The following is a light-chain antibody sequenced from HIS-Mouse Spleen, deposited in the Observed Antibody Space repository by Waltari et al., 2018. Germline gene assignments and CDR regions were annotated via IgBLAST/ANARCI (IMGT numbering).Light chain of an antibody. Sequence: SYVLTQPPSVSVAPGKTARITCGGNNIGSKSVHWYQQKPGQAPVLVVYDDSDRPSWIPGRFSGSNSGNTATLTISRVEAGDEADYYCQVWDSSSDHRVFGGGTKLTVL. J-gene: IGLJ3*02. CDR2: DDS. V-gene: IGLV3-21*03. CDR3: QVWDSSSDHRV. CDR1: NIGSKS.